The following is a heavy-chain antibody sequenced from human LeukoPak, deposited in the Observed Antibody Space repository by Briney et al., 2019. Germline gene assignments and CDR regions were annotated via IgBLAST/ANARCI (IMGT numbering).Heavy chain of an antibody. V-gene: IGHV4-61*02. D-gene: IGHD3-16*01. J-gene: IGHJ4*02. Sequence: SETLSLTCTVSGGSVSSGSYYWSWIRQPAGKGLEWIGRIYTSGSTNYNPSLKSRVTISVDTSKNQFSPKLSSVTAADTAVYYCAREGRLGDFDYWGQGTLVTVSS. CDR1: GGSVSSGSYY. CDR3: AREGRLGDFDY. CDR2: IYTSGST.